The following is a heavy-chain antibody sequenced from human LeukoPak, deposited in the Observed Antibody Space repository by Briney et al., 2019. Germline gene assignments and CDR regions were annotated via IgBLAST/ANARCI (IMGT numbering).Heavy chain of an antibody. D-gene: IGHD1-26*01. J-gene: IGHJ4*02. CDR3: ARDPNLYSGTYDTY. V-gene: IGHV3-53*01. Sequence: GGSLRLSCAVSGFTVSSNYMSWVRQAPGKGLEWVSVIYSGGGTYYADSVKGRFTISRDNSKNTLYLQMNSLRAEDTAVYYCARDPNLYSGTYDTYWGQGTLVTVSS. CDR2: IYSGGGT. CDR1: GFTVSSNY.